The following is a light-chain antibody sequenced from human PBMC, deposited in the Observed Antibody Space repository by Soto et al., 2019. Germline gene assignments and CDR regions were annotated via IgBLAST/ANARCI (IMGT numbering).Light chain of an antibody. CDR2: GAS. J-gene: IGKJ1*01. V-gene: IGKV3-11*01. CDR3: QQSYSTPWT. CDR1: QSVSRY. Sequence: EIVLTQSPATLSLSPGERATLSCRASQSVSRYLAWYQQKPGQAPRLLIYGASTRATGIPARFSGSGSGTEFTLTISSLQSEDFATYYCQQSYSTPWTFGQGTKVDIK.